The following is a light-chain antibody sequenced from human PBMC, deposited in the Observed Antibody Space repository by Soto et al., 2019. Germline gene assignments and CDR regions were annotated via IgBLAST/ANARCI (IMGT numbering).Light chain of an antibody. CDR1: QSLLHSNGYNY. CDR3: MQALQTPVT. Sequence: DIVMTQSPLSLPVTPGEPASISCRSSQSLLHSNGYNYLDWYLQKPGQSPQLLIYLGSYRASGVPDRFSGGRSGTDFTLKISRVEAEDVGVYYCMQALQTPVTFGGGTKVDIK. J-gene: IGKJ4*01. V-gene: IGKV2-28*01. CDR2: LGS.